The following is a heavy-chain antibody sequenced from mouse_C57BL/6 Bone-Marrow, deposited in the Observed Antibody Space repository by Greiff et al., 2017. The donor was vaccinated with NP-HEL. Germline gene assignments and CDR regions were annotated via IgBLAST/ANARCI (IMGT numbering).Heavy chain of an antibody. J-gene: IGHJ4*01. Sequence: VQLQQSGPELVKPGASVKISCKASGYSFTGYYMNWVKQSPEKSLEWIGEINPSTGGTTYNQTFKAKATLTVDKSSSTAYMQLKSLTSEDSAVYYCARQGFITTVVDGMDYWGQGTSVTVSS. CDR1: GYSFTGYY. V-gene: IGHV1-42*01. D-gene: IGHD1-1*01. CDR2: INPSTGGT. CDR3: ARQGFITTVVDGMDY.